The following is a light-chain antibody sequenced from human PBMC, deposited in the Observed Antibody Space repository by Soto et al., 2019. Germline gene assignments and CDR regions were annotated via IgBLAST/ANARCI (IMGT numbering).Light chain of an antibody. Sequence: DIQMTQSPLSLSASEGDRVTITCRASQSISTYLNWYQHKAGKAPKLLIYGASSLHSGVPSRFRGSGSETDFSLTMRRLEPEDFATYYCQQSYGTPRTFGQGTRVEIK. CDR2: GAS. CDR3: QQSYGTPRT. V-gene: IGKV1-39*01. J-gene: IGKJ1*01. CDR1: QSISTY.